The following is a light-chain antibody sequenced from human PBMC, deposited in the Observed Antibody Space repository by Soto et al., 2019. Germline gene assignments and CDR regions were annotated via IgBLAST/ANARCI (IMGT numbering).Light chain of an antibody. Sequence: QSVLTQPPSASGTPGQRVTISCSGSSSNIGSNYVYWYQQLPGTAPKLLIYRNNQRPSGVPDRFSGSKSGTSASLAISGLRSEDEADYYCAAWDDNLSGPSWVFGGGTKLTVL. J-gene: IGLJ3*02. CDR2: RNN. CDR3: AAWDDNLSGPSWV. CDR1: SSNIGSNY. V-gene: IGLV1-47*01.